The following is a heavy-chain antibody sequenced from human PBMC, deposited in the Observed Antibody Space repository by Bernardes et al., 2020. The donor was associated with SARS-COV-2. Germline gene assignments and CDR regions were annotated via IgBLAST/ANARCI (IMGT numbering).Heavy chain of an antibody. D-gene: IGHD6-13*01. CDR3: ARAAGGFCFDI. Sequence: ASVKVSCKASGYTLSSYGVSWVRQAPGQGLEWMGWISAYNGNTSYAQRLQGRVTMTTDTSTSTAYMELRSLRSDDTAVYYCARAAGGFCFDIWGQGTLITVSS. CDR2: ISAYNGNT. V-gene: IGHV1-18*01. CDR1: GYTLSSYG. J-gene: IGHJ3*02.